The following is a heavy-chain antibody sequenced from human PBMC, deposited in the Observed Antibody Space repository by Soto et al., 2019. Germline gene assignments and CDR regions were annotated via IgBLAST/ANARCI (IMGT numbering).Heavy chain of an antibody. V-gene: IGHV1-69*13. CDR2: IIRIFGTP. D-gene: IGHD6-13*01. CDR3: ARSIAAAGGFDP. J-gene: IGHJ5*02. Sequence: SVKVSCTASGYTFTSYGISWVRQAPGQGLEWMGGIIRIFGTPDYAQRFQGRVTITADESTSTAYMELSSLRSEDTAVYYCARSIAAAGGFDPWGQGTLVTVSS. CDR1: GYTFTSYG.